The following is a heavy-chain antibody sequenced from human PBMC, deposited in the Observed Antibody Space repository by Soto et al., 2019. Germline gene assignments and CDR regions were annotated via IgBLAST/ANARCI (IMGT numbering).Heavy chain of an antibody. D-gene: IGHD2-15*01. V-gene: IGHV4-59*01. Sequence: PSETLSLTCTVSGGSISSYYWSWIRQPPGKELEWIGYIYYSGSTNYNPSLKSRVTISVDTSKNQFSLKLSSVTAADTAVYYCATGDLPVGPYYFDYWGQGTLVTVSS. CDR1: GGSISSYY. J-gene: IGHJ4*02. CDR2: IYYSGST. CDR3: ATGDLPVGPYYFDY.